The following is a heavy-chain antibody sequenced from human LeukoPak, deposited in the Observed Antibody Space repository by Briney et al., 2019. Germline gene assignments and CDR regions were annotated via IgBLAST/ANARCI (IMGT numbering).Heavy chain of an antibody. CDR2: ISAYNGNT. CDR1: GYTFTSYG. V-gene: IGHV1-18*01. Sequence: ASVKVSCKASGYTFTSYGISWVRQAPGQGLEWMGWISAYNGNTTYAQKLQGRVTMTTATSTSTAYMELKRLRSDDTPGNYCSSGWPDFDYGGQGTLVTVSS. J-gene: IGHJ4*02. CDR3: SSGWPDFDY. D-gene: IGHD6-19*01.